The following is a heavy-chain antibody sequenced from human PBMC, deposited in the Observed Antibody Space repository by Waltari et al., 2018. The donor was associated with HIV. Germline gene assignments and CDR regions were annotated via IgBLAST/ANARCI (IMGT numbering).Heavy chain of an antibody. V-gene: IGHV1-69*06. CDR1: GGPFNNYA. D-gene: IGHD2-15*01. J-gene: IGHJ4*02. CDR2: IIPIFDTT. Sequence: QVQLVQSGAELKKPGPSVQVSCKTSGGPFNNYAISWVRQAPGQGLEWMGGIIPIFDTTNYAQKFQGRVTITADKSTSTACMELRSLRSADTALYYCAARKGYCSGGGCYSWDYWGQGTLVTVSS. CDR3: AARKGYCSGGGCYSWDY.